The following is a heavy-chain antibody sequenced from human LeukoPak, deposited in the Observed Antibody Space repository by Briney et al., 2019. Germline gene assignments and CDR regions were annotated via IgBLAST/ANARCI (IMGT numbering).Heavy chain of an antibody. V-gene: IGHV4-59*01. CDR1: GGSINDAS. CDR2: IYHSGGT. D-gene: IGHD3-10*01. J-gene: IGHJ4*02. Sequence: SETLSLTCTVSGGSINDASWNWIRQPRGQGLEWIGYIYHSGGTNYNPSLKSRVTISLDTSKNQFSLKLSSVTAADTAVYYCARVGTYYRSLDSWGQGTLVTVSS. CDR3: ARVGTYYRSLDS.